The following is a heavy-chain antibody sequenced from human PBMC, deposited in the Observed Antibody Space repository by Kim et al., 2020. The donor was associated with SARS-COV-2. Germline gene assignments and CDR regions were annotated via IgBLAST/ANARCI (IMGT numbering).Heavy chain of an antibody. V-gene: IGHV4-4*02. Sequence: SETLSLTCAVSGGSISSSNWWSWVRQPPGKGLEWIGEIYHSGSTNYNPSLKSRVTISVDKSKNQFSLKLSSVTAADTAVYYCARVDSSGWCGGYYYYGMDVWGQGTTVTVSS. CDR1: GGSISSSNW. CDR3: ARVDSSGWCGGYYYYGMDV. CDR2: IYHSGST. J-gene: IGHJ6*02. D-gene: IGHD6-19*01.